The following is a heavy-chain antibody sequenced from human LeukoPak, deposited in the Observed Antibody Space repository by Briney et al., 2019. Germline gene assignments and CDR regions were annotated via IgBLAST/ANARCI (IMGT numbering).Heavy chain of an antibody. V-gene: IGHV3-48*03. CDR1: RFTFRSYE. Sequence: GGSLRLSCTASRFTFRSYEMNWVRQAPGKGLEWVSYISSSGNTIYYADSVKGRFTISRDNAKNSLYLQMNSLRAEDTAVYYCARAPSAANVLWFDPWGQGTLVTVSS. CDR2: ISSSGNTI. D-gene: IGHD2-2*01. J-gene: IGHJ5*02. CDR3: ARAPSAANVLWFDP.